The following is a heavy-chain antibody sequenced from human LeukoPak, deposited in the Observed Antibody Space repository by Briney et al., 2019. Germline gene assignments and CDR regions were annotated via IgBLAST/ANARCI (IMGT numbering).Heavy chain of an antibody. CDR1: GFTFSSYS. CDR2: VSSSSSTI. V-gene: IGHV3-48*02. CDR3: ARSSQSTYSYAYIYPLVF. J-gene: IGHJ4*02. D-gene: IGHD3-16*01. Sequence: GGSLRLSCAASGFTFSSYSMKWARLTPGKGMEWDSHVSSSSSTIYYADSVRGLCTIYRDSAKNSLFLQMNSLRDEDTAVYYCARSSQSTYSYAYIYPLVFWGQGTLVSVFS.